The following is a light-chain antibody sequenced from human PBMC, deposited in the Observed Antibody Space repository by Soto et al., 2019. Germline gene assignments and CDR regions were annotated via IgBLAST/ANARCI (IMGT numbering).Light chain of an antibody. J-gene: IGKJ5*01. V-gene: IGKV3-20*01. CDR1: QSVSSSY. CDR2: GAS. Sequence: IVLTQSPGTLSLSPGERATLSCRASQSVSSSYLAWYQQKPGQAPRLLIYGASSRATGIPDRFSGSGSGTDFTLTISRLEPEDSAVYYCQQYGSSPTFGQGTRLEIK. CDR3: QQYGSSPT.